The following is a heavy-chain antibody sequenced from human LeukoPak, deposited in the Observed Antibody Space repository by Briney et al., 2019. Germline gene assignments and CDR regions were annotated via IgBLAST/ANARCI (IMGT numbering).Heavy chain of an antibody. V-gene: IGHV3-30*04. CDR2: IAYDGSKR. CDR3: ARDRGLWFGEKDI. Sequence: GGSLRLSCEASRFTFSSYAMHWVRQAPGTGLEWVAVIAYDGSKRYFADSVKGRFTISRDNSKNTVYLQMNSLRTEDTAVYFCARDRGLWFGEKDIWGQGTTVIVSS. D-gene: IGHD3-10*01. J-gene: IGHJ6*02. CDR1: RFTFSSYA.